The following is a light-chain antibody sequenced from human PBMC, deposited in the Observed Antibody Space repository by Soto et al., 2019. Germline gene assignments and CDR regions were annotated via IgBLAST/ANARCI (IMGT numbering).Light chain of an antibody. CDR2: GAS. J-gene: IGKJ5*01. V-gene: IGKV3-20*01. Sequence: IVLTQSPGTLSLSPGERATLSCRASQTVSSNYLAWYQQKPGQAPRLLIYGASNRATGMPDRFIGSGSGTDFTLTISRLEPEDFAVYFCQQYGSSPPTFGQGTRLEIK. CDR1: QTVSSNY. CDR3: QQYGSSPPT.